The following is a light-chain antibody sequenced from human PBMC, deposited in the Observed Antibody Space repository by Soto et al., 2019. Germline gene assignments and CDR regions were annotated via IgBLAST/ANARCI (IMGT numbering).Light chain of an antibody. Sequence: EIVLTQSPATLSLSPGERATLSCRASQSVSSYLAWYQQKPGQAPRLLIYDASSMATGIPARFSGIGSGTDFTLTISSLEPEDFAVYYCQQRSNWLTFGGGTKVEIK. CDR1: QSVSSY. J-gene: IGKJ4*01. CDR2: DAS. V-gene: IGKV3-11*01. CDR3: QQRSNWLT.